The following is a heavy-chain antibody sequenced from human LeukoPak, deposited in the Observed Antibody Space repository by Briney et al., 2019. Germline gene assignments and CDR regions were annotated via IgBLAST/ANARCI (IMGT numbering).Heavy chain of an antibody. D-gene: IGHD6-19*01. CDR2: ISGSGGST. V-gene: IGHV3-23*01. J-gene: IGHJ5*02. Sequence: GGSLRLSCAASGFTFSSYAMSWVRQAPGKGLEWVSAISGSGGSTYYADSVKGRFTISRDNSKNTLYLQMNSLRAEDTAVYYCAKEIPSPSMAVAGTNWFDPWGQGTLVTVSS. CDR3: AKEIPSPSMAVAGTNWFDP. CDR1: GFTFSSYA.